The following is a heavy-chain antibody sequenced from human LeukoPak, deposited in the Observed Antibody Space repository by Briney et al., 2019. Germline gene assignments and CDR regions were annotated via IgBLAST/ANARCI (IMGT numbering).Heavy chain of an antibody. V-gene: IGHV1-24*01. CDR2: FDPEDGEDGET. J-gene: IGHJ4*02. D-gene: IGHD3-9*01. CDR1: GYSLIEVA. CDR3: AMTDRYAGRPFDY. Sequence: ASVTVSCKVSGYSLIEVAMHWVRQAPGKGLEWVGSFDPEDGEDGETHYAQKFQGRVTMTEDASTDTAYMELTSLSPEDTALYYCAMTDRYAGRPFDYWGQGTLVTVSS.